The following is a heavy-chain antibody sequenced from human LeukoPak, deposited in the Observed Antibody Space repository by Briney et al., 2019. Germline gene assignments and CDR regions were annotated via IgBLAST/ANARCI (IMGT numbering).Heavy chain of an antibody. J-gene: IGHJ6*02. CDR3: AKSYYGSVTYGMDV. Sequence: GGSLRLSCAASGFTFSSYAMSWVRQAPGKGLEWVSAISGSGGSTYYADSVKGRFIISRDNSKNTLYLQMNSLRAEDTAVYYCAKSYYGSVTYGMDVWGQGTTVTVSS. D-gene: IGHD3-10*01. CDR2: ISGSGGST. CDR1: GFTFSSYA. V-gene: IGHV3-23*01.